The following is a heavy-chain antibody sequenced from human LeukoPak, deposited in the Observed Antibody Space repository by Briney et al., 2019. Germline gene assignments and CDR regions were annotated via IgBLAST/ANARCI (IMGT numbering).Heavy chain of an antibody. CDR1: GYIFNKYA. D-gene: IGHD2-15*01. Sequence: ASVKVSCKASGYIFNKYAMNWVRQAPGQWLEWMGWITTDTGKPTYALGFRGRFVFSLDTSVTTAYLQITSLEAEDTAMYYCAKAARNCSGGSCFSLRTFDMWGQGTMVTV. V-gene: IGHV7-4-1*02. CDR2: ITTDTGKP. J-gene: IGHJ3*02. CDR3: AKAARNCSGGSCFSLRTFDM.